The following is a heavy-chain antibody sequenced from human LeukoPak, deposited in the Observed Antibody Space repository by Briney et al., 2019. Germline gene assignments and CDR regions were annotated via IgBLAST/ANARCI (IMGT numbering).Heavy chain of an antibody. D-gene: IGHD2-2*01. CDR3: AKDGCSSTSCYYYYYYYMDV. V-gene: IGHV3-48*04. J-gene: IGHJ6*03. Sequence: GGSLRPSCAASGFTFSTYSMKWVRQAPGKGLEWVSYISSSSTIYYADSVRGRFTISRDNAKNSLYLQMNSLRAEDTAVYYCAKDGCSSTSCYYYYYYYMDVWGKGTTVTVSS. CDR2: ISSSSTI. CDR1: GFTFSTYS.